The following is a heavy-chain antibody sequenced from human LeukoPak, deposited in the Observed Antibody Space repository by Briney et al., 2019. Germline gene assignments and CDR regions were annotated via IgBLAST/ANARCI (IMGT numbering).Heavy chain of an antibody. J-gene: IGHJ3*02. CDR3: ARESNWNSNDAFDI. CDR2: INPNSGGT. V-gene: IGHV1-2*02. Sequence: GASVKVSCKASGFTFTSSAVQWVRQAPGQGLEWMGWINPNSGGTNFAQKFQGRVTMTRDTSISTAYMELSRLTSDDTAVYYCARESNWNSNDAFDIWGQGTMVTVSS. CDR1: GFTFTSSA. D-gene: IGHD1-1*01.